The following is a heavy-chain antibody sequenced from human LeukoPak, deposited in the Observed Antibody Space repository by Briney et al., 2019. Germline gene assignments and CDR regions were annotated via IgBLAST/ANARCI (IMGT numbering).Heavy chain of an antibody. CDR1: GFTFDDYG. CDR2: INWNGGNT. V-gene: IGHV3-20*04. Sequence: PGGSLRLSCAASGFTFDDYGMSWVRQPPGKGLEWVSGINWNGGNTGYADSVKGRFTISRDNAKNSLYLQMNSLRAEDTALYYCARAYSGYENYYYYYYMDVWGKGTTVTVSS. J-gene: IGHJ6*03. D-gene: IGHD5-12*01. CDR3: ARAYSGYENYYYYYYMDV.